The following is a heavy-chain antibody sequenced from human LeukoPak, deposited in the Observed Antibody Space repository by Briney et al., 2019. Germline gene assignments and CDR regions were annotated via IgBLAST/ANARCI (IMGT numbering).Heavy chain of an antibody. CDR2: ISWNSGNI. CDR1: GFTFDDYA. CDR3: AKGWHNSGYSSDIDY. V-gene: IGHV3-9*01. Sequence: PGGSLRLSCAASGFTFDDYAMHWVRQAPGKGLEWVSGISWNSGNIGYADSVKGRFTIPRDNAKNSLYLQMNSLRAEDTALYYCAKGWHNSGYSSDIDYWGQGTLVTVSS. J-gene: IGHJ4*02. D-gene: IGHD3-22*01.